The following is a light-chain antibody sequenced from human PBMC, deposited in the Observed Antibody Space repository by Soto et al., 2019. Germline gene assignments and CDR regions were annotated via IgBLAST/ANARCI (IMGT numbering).Light chain of an antibody. V-gene: IGKV3-20*01. CDR3: QQYGTSIT. CDR2: GAS. CDR1: QSFSSSY. Sequence: EIVLTQSPGTLSLSPGERATLSCRASQSFSSSYLAWYQQKPGQAPRLLNFGASSRATGIPDRFSGSGAGTDFTLTISRLEPEDFAVYSCQQYGTSITFGQGTRLEI. J-gene: IGKJ5*01.